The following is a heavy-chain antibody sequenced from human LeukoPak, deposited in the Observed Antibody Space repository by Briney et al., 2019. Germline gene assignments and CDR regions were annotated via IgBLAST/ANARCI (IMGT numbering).Heavy chain of an antibody. D-gene: IGHD2-2*01. V-gene: IGHV3-23*05. J-gene: IGHJ5*02. CDR1: GFTFSTYA. Sequence: GGSLRLSCAASGFTFSTYAMNWVRQAPGRGLEWVSIIFANGRTTYYADSVKGRFTISRDNAKNSLYLQMNSLRDEDTAVYYCARSIVVSPAAPYTWFDPWGQGTLVTVSS. CDR3: ARSIVVSPAAPYTWFDP. CDR2: IFANGRTT.